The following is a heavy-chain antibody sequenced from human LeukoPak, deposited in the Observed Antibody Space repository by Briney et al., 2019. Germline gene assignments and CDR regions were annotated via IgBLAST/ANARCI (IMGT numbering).Heavy chain of an antibody. CDR2: ISGYNGDT. J-gene: IGHJ3*02. CDR3: ARCCGSGRWALDI. V-gene: IGHV1-18*01. D-gene: IGHD3-10*01. Sequence: ASVKVPCKTSGYTFTNYGISWVRQAPGQGLEWMGWISGYNGDTNYAQKVQGRVTMTTDKSTSTAYMELRSLRSDDTAVYYCARCCGSGRWALDIWGQGTMVTVSS. CDR1: GYTFTNYG.